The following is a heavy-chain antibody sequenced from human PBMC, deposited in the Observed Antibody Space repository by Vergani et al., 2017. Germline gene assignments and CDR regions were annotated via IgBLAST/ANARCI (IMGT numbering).Heavy chain of an antibody. CDR2: IHYSGST. Sequence: QVQLQESCPGLVKPSQTLSLTCTVSGGSINSGDYYWNFIRQPPGKGLEWIGFIHYSGSTYYNPSLKSRLTISVDTSKSQFSLKLSSVTAADTAVYYCAREVTMVRGFLYPWGQGTLVTVSS. D-gene: IGHD3-10*01. CDR3: AREVTMVRGFLYP. V-gene: IGHV4-30-4*01. J-gene: IGHJ5*02. CDR1: GGSINSGDYY.